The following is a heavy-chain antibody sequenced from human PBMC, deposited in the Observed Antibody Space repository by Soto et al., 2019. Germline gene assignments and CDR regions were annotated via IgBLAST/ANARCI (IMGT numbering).Heavy chain of an antibody. CDR3: ARLRAFSIPVITHY. V-gene: IGHV4-34*01. D-gene: IGHD3-22*01. J-gene: IGHJ4*02. CDR1: GGSFSGYY. Sequence: SETLSLTCAVYGGSFSGYYWSWIRQPPGKGLEWIGEINHSGSTNYNPSLKSRVTISVDTSKNQFSLKLSSVTAADTAVYYCARLRAFSIPVITHYWGQGTLVTVSS. CDR2: INHSGST.